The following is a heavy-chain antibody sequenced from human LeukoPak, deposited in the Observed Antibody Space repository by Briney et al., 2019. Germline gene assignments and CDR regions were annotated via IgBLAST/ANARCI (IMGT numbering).Heavy chain of an antibody. CDR1: GFTFSYYA. D-gene: IGHD1-26*01. Sequence: GGSLRLSCAASGFTFSYYAMSWVRQAPGKGLEWVSAISGSGDGGSGGSTYYADSVKGRFTISRDNPKNTLYLQMNSLRAEDTAVHYCAKAPLVGVPVSYVYWGQGTLVTVSS. V-gene: IGHV3-23*01. CDR3: AKAPLVGVPVSYVY. CDR2: ISGSGDGGSGGST. J-gene: IGHJ4*02.